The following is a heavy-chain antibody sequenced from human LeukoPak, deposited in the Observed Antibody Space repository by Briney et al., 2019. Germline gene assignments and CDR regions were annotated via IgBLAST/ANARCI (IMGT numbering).Heavy chain of an antibody. CDR2: IGGSGDNT. CDR3: AKGVSYYYYYAMDV. J-gene: IGHJ6*02. CDR1: GFTFTNYA. V-gene: IGHV3-23*01. Sequence: GGSLRLSCAASGFTFTNYAMSWVRQAPGKGLEWVSAIGGSGDNTYYADSVKGRFTISRDNSKNTLYLQMNGLRAEDTAVYYCAKGVSYYYYYAMDVWGQGTTVTVSS.